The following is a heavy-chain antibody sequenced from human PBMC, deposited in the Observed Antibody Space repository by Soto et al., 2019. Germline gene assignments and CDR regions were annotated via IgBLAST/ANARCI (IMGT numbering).Heavy chain of an antibody. D-gene: IGHD6-13*01. V-gene: IGHV3-23*01. J-gene: IGHJ4*02. CDR3: ARRSCSWYFDY. Sequence: EVQLLESGGGLVQPGGSLRLSCAASGFTFSSYAMNWVRQAPGKGLEWVSVISGSGDSTYYADSVKGRFTISSDNSKNTLYLQMNSLRAADTAVYYCARRSCSWYFDYWGQGTLVTVSS. CDR1: GFTFSSYA. CDR2: ISGSGDST.